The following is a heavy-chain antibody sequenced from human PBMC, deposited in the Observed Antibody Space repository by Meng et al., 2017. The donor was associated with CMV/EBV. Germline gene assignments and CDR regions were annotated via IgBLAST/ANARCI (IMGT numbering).Heavy chain of an antibody. CDR3: AREIGVARYDWYGMDV. J-gene: IGHJ6*02. CDR1: GFTFSSYS. D-gene: IGHD3-3*01. Sequence: GESLKISCAASGFTFSSYSMNWVRQAPGKGLEWVSSISSSSSYIYYAGSVKGRFTISRDNAKNSLYLQMNSLRAEDTAVYYCAREIGVARYDWYGMDVWGQGTTVTVSS. CDR2: ISSSSSYI. V-gene: IGHV3-21*01.